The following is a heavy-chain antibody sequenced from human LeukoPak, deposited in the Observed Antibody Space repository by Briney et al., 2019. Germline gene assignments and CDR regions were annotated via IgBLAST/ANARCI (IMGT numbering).Heavy chain of an antibody. CDR1: GFTFSGSA. J-gene: IGHJ4*02. D-gene: IGHD3-3*01. CDR3: TRLYLSYDFWSGYYSGADY. V-gene: IGHV3-73*01. Sequence: GGSLRLSCAASGFTFSGSAMHWVRQASGKGLEWVGRIRSKANSYATAYAASVKGRFTISRDDSKNTAYLQMNSLKTEDTAVYYCTRLYLSYDFWSGYYSGADYWGQETLVTVSS. CDR2: IRSKANSYAT.